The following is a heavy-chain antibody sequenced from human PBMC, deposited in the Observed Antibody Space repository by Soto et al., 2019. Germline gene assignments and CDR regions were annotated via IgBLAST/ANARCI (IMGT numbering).Heavy chain of an antibody. V-gene: IGHV1-46*01. CDR2: INPSGGST. Sequence: RASVKVSCKASGYTFTSYYMHWVRQAPGQGLEWMGIINPSGGSTSYAQKFQGRVTMTRDTSTSTVYMELSSLRSEDTAVYYCARDLLFEYSSSYAVSMYYGMDVWGQGTTVTVSS. J-gene: IGHJ6*02. CDR3: ARDLLFEYSSSYAVSMYYGMDV. D-gene: IGHD6-6*01. CDR1: GYTFTSYY.